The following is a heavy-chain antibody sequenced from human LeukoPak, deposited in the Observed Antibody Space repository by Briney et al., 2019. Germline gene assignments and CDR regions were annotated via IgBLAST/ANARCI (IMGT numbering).Heavy chain of an antibody. J-gene: IGHJ4*02. Sequence: KPSETLSLTCTVSGGSISSYYWSWIRQPPGKGLEWIGYIYTSGSTNYNPSLKSRVTISVDTSKNQFSLKLSSVTAADTAVYYCARHTFTGSDYWGQGTLVTVSS. D-gene: IGHD3-10*01. CDR1: GGSISSYY. CDR3: ARHTFTGSDY. CDR2: IYTSGST. V-gene: IGHV4-4*09.